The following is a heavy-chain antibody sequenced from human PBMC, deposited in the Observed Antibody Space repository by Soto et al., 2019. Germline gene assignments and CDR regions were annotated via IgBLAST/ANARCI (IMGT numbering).Heavy chain of an antibody. CDR3: SRGILV. CDR1: GGSISGGVYY. J-gene: IGHJ4*02. Sequence: SETLSLTCSVSGGSISGGVYYWSWIRQHPGKGLEWIGYIYYSGSAYYNPSLKSRVTISVDTSKNQFSLKLSSVTAADTAVYYCSRGILVWGQGTLVTVSS. V-gene: IGHV4-31*03. CDR2: IYYSGSA. D-gene: IGHD5-18*01.